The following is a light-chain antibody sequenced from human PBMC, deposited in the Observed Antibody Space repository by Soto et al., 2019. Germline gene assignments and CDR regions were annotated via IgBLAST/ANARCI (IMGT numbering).Light chain of an antibody. CDR1: SSNIGAGYD. CDR2: GNS. CDR3: QSYDSSLSGYV. V-gene: IGLV1-40*01. Sequence: QSVLTQPPSVSGAPGQRVTISCTGSSSNIGAGYDVHWYQQLPGTAPKLLIYGNSNRPSGVPDRFSGSKSGTSASLAITGLQXXDXADYYCQSYDSSLSGYVFGTGTKLTVL. J-gene: IGLJ1*01.